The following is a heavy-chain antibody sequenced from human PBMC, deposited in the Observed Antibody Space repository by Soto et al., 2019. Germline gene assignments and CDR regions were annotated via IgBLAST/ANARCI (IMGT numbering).Heavy chain of an antibody. Sequence: QLQLQESGPGLVKPSETLSLTCTVSGGSISSSSYYWGWIRQPPGKGLESIGSIYYSGSTYYNPSLKSRVTISVDTSKNQFSLKLSSVTAADTAVYYCARSVAMRYFDYWGQGTLVTVSS. V-gene: IGHV4-39*01. CDR3: ARSVAMRYFDY. CDR2: IYYSGST. CDR1: GGSISSSSYY. D-gene: IGHD5-12*01. J-gene: IGHJ4*02.